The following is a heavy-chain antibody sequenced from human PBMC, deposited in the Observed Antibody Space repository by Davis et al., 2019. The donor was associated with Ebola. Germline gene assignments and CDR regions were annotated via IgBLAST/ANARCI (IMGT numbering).Heavy chain of an antibody. J-gene: IGHJ5*02. D-gene: IGHD6-13*01. Sequence: AASVKVSCKASGGTFSSYAISWVRQAPGQGLEWMGGIIPIFGTANYAQKFQGRVTITADESTSTAYMELTSLRSDDTAVYYCARGIAAAGGPWGQGTLVTVSS. CDR3: ARGIAAAGGP. V-gene: IGHV1-69*13. CDR2: IIPIFGTA. CDR1: GGTFSSYA.